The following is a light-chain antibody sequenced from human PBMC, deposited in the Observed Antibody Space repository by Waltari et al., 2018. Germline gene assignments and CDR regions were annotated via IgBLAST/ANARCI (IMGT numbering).Light chain of an antibody. V-gene: IGKV3-20*01. CDR1: QSVSSSY. CDR2: GAS. CDR3: QQYADSPLT. Sequence: ATLSCRASQSVSSSYLAWFRQRPGQAPRLLIYGASSRATGIPDRFSGSGSGTDFTLVISRLEPEDFAVYYCQQYADSPLTFGQGTSLEIK. J-gene: IGKJ2*01.